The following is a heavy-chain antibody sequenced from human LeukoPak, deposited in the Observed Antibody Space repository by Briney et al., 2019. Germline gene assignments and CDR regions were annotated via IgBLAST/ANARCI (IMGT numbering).Heavy chain of an antibody. Sequence: GGSLRLSCAASGFTFSSYAMSWVRQAPGKGLEWVSAISGSGAGTYYADSVKGRFTISRDSSENTLYLQMNSLRAEDTAVYYCAKPISGSYYPFDYWGRGTLVTVSS. CDR3: AKPISGSYYPFDY. V-gene: IGHV3-23*01. CDR1: GFTFSSYA. CDR2: ISGSGAGT. J-gene: IGHJ4*02. D-gene: IGHD1-26*01.